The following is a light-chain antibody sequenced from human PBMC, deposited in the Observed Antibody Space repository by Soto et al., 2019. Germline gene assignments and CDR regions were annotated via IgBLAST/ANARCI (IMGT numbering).Light chain of an antibody. CDR1: SSDIGAYDY. CDR2: EVS. CDR3: SSYAYSSLWP. Sequence: QSVLTQPASVSGSPGQSITISCTGTSSDIGAYDYVSWYQQHPGNAPRLIIYEVSNRPSGVSNRFSGSKSGNTASLTISGLRAEDEADYYCSSYAYSSLWPFGGGTKVTVL. V-gene: IGLV2-14*01. J-gene: IGLJ3*02.